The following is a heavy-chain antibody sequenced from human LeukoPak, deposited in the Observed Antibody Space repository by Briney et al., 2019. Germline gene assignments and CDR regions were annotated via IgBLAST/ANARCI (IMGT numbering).Heavy chain of an antibody. J-gene: IGHJ4*02. D-gene: IGHD6-19*01. CDR3: ARGSGAYGDFDY. CDR2: INSDGSST. CDR1: GFSVSGNW. V-gene: IGHV3-74*01. Sequence: GGSLRLSCAASGFSVSGNWMHWVRQAPGKGLVWVSRINSDGSSTNYADSVRGRFTISRDNAKNTVYLQVNSLRVEDTAVYYCARGSGAYGDFDYWGQETLVTVSS.